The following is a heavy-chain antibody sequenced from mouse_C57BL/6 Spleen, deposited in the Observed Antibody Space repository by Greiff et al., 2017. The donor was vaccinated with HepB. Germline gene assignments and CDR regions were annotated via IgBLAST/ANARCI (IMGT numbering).Heavy chain of an antibody. CDR2: ISSGSSTI. CDR1: GFTFSDYG. D-gene: IGHD4-1*01. Sequence: EVRLVESGGGLVKPGGSLKLSCAASGFTFSDYGMHWVRQAPEKGLEWVAYISSGSSTIYYADTVKGRFTISRDNAKNTLFLQMTSLRSEDTAMYYCARLHYLTGAWFACWGQGTLVTVSA. V-gene: IGHV5-17*01. CDR3: ARLHYLTGAWFAC. J-gene: IGHJ3*01.